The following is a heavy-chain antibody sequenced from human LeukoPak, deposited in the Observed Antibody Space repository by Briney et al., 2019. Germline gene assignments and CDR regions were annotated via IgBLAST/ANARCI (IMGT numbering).Heavy chain of an antibody. CDR3: AKDRYDYGDYLSWYFDL. CDR1: GFTFSSYG. J-gene: IGHJ2*01. Sequence: GRSLRLSCAASGFTFSSYGMHWVRQAPGKGLEGVAVISYDGSNKYYADSVKGRFTISRDNSKNTLYLQMNSLRAEDTAVYYCAKDRYDYGDYLSWYFDLWGRGTLVTVSS. D-gene: IGHD4-17*01. V-gene: IGHV3-30*18. CDR2: ISYDGSNK.